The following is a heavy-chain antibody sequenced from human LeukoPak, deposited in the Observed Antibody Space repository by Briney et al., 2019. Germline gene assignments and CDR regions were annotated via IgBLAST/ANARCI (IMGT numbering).Heavy chain of an antibody. D-gene: IGHD3-22*01. V-gene: IGHV4-61*02. CDR1: GGSISSGSYY. CDR2: IYTSGST. CDR3: ARDTEYYDSSGYYYRYWYFDL. J-gene: IGHJ2*01. Sequence: SETLSLTCTVSGGSISSGSYYWSWIRQPAGKGLEWIGRIYTSGSTNYNPSLKSRVTISVDTSKNQFSLKLSSVTAADTAVYYCARDTEYYDSSGYYYRYWYFDLWGRGTLVTVSS.